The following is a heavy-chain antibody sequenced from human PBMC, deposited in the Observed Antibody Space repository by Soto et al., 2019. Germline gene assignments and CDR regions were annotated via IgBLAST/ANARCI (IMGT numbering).Heavy chain of an antibody. V-gene: IGHV4-31*03. D-gene: IGHD2-8*01. CDR2: IYYSGST. CDR3: ARVAPYCTNGVCYKSSWFDP. J-gene: IGHJ5*02. Sequence: TLSLTCTVSGGSISSGGYYWSWIRQHPGKGLEWIGYIYYSGSTYYNPSLKSRVTISVDTSKNQFSLKLSSVTAADTAVYYCARVAPYCTNGVCYKSSWFDPWGQGTLVTVSS. CDR1: GGSISSGGYY.